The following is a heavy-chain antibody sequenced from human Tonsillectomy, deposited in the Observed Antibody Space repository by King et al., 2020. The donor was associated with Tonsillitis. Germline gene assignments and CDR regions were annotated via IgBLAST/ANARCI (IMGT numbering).Heavy chain of an antibody. J-gene: IGHJ6*03. CDR1: GFTFSSYA. CDR2: ISGSGGST. D-gene: IGHD2-2*02. Sequence: QLVQSGGGLVQPGGSLRLSCAASGFTFSSYAMSWVRQAPGKGLEWVSAISGSGGSTYYADSVKGRFTISRDNSKNTLYLQMNSLRAEDTAVYYCAKGGGCSSTSCYTNYYYYMDVWGKGTTVTVSS. CDR3: AKGGGCSSTSCYTNYYYYMDV. V-gene: IGHV3-23*04.